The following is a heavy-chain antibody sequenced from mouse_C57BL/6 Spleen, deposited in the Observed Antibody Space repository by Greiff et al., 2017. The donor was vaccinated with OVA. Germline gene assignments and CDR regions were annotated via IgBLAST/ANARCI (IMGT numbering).Heavy chain of an antibody. CDR3: ARGGKGWYFDV. CDR2: IDPSDSYT. Sequence: QVQLQQPGAELVMPGASVKLSCKASGYTFTSYWMHWVKQRPGHGLEWIGEIDPSDSYTNYNQKFKGKSTLTVDKSSSTAYMQLSSLTSEYSAVYYCARGGKGWYFDVWGTGTTVTVSS. CDR1: GYTFTSYW. D-gene: IGHD2-1*01. J-gene: IGHJ1*03. V-gene: IGHV1-69*01.